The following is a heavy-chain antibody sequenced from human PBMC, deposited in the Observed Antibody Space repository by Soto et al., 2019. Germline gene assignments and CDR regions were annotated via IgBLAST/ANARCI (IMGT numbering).Heavy chain of an antibody. Sequence: QVQLMQSGAEVKKPGASVKVSCKASGDTFTDYYIHWVRQAPGQGLEWMGTVNPSGGHTTYAQHFLGRVAMTGDTSTSTPYMELTSLTSDDTAVYYCARGGHAVVVTAALDYWGQGTLVTVSS. CDR3: ARGGHAVVVTAALDY. J-gene: IGHJ4*02. D-gene: IGHD2-21*02. CDR2: VNPSGGHT. V-gene: IGHV1-46*01. CDR1: GDTFTDYY.